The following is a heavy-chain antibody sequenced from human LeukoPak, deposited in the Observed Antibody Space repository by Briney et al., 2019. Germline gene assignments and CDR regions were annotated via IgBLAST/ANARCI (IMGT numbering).Heavy chain of an antibody. Sequence: GRSLRLSCAASGFTFSSYAMHWVRQAPGEGLEWVAVISYDGSNKYYADSVRGRFTISRDNSKNTLYLQMNSLRAEDTAVYYCARETARYSYGYVVGLDYWGQGTLVTVSS. CDR2: ISYDGSNK. D-gene: IGHD5-18*01. V-gene: IGHV3-30-3*01. J-gene: IGHJ4*02. CDR1: GFTFSSYA. CDR3: ARETARYSYGYVVGLDY.